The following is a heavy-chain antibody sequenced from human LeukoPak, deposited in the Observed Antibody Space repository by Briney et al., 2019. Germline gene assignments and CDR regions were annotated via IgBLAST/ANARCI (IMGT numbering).Heavy chain of an antibody. Sequence: GGSLRLSCAASGFTFSTYAMSWVRQAPGKGLEWVSHFGGSGGTIYYADSVRGRFTISRDNSKNTLYLQMNSLRAEDTAVYYCAKSDCGGDCHLLDYWGQGILVTVSS. J-gene: IGHJ4*02. D-gene: IGHD2-21*02. CDR1: GFTFSTYA. CDR2: FGGSGGTI. V-gene: IGHV3-23*01. CDR3: AKSDCGGDCHLLDY.